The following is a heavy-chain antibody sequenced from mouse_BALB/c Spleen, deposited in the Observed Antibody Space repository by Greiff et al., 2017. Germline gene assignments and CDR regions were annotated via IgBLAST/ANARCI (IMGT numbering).Heavy chain of an antibody. J-gene: IGHJ4*01. D-gene: IGHD1-1*01. CDR3: NSPYYYGSSYDAMDY. CDR1: GFNIKDYY. Sequence: VQLKQSGAELVRLGASVKLSCTASGFNIKDYYMHWVKQRPEQGLEWIGWIDPENGDTEYAPKFQGKATMTADTSSNTAYLQLSSLTSEDTAVYYCNSPYYYGSSYDAMDYWGQGTSVTVSS. CDR2: IDPENGDT. V-gene: IGHV14-4*02.